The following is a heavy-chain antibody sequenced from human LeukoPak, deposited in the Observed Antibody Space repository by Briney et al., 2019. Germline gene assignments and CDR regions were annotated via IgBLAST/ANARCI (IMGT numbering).Heavy chain of an antibody. D-gene: IGHD2-2*01. CDR3: ARGSCSTTNCPSFDY. CDR2: ISSSSTYI. J-gene: IGHJ4*02. Sequence: GGSLRLSCAASGFTFSAYSMNWVCQAPGKGLEWVSSISSSSTYIYYADSVKGRFTISRDNAKNSLYLQMGSLRAEDTAVYYCARGSCSTTNCPSFDYWGQGTLVTVSS. V-gene: IGHV3-21*01. CDR1: GFTFSAYS.